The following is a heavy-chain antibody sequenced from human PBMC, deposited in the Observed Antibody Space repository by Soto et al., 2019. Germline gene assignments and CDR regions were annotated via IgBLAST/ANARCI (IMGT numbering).Heavy chain of an antibody. J-gene: IGHJ4*02. CDR3: ARSYGRGVMDY. Sequence: PSETLSLTCAVYGGSFSGYYWSWIRQPPGKGLEWIGEINHSGSTNYNPSLKSRVTISVDTSKNQFSLKLSSVTAADTAVYYCARSYGRGVMDYWGQGTLVTVSS. D-gene: IGHD3-10*02. CDR1: GGSFSGYY. CDR2: INHSGST. V-gene: IGHV4-34*01.